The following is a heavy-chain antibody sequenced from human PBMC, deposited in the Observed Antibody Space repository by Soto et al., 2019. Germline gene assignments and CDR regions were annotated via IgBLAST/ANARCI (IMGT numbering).Heavy chain of an antibody. CDR3: TSRMDV. V-gene: IGHV3-73*02. CDR2: VTTKANNYAT. CDR1: GFTFSASN. Sequence: EVPLVESGGGLVQPGGSLRLSCAASGFTFSASNLHWVRQASGKGLEWVGRVTTKANNYATAYAASVKGRFTISRDDSKNTAHLQMNSLKTEDTAVYYCTSRMDVWGLGTTVTVSS. J-gene: IGHJ6*02.